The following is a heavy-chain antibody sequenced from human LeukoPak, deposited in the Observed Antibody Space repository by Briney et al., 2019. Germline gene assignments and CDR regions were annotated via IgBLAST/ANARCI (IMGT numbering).Heavy chain of an antibody. Sequence: GGSLRLSCAASGFTVSSNYMSWVRQAPGKGLEWVSIIYSGGSTFYADSVKGRFTISRDNSKNTLYLQMNSLRSDDTAVYYCARGVRIAVAGYIDCWGQGTLVTVSS. CDR1: GFTVSSNY. V-gene: IGHV3-53*05. D-gene: IGHD6-19*01. CDR3: ARGVRIAVAGYIDC. CDR2: IYSGGST. J-gene: IGHJ4*02.